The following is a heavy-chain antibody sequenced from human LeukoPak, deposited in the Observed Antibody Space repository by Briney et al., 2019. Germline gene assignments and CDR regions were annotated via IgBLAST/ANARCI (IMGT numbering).Heavy chain of an antibody. J-gene: IGHJ5*02. D-gene: IGHD4-17*01. CDR1: GGSISSGGYS. Sequence: SQTLSLTCAVSGGSISSGGYSWSWIRQPPGKGLEWIGYIYHSGSTYYNPSLKSRVTISVDRSKNQFSLKLSSVTAADTAVYYCARVHGDYVPAWFDPWGQGTLVIVSS. CDR2: IYHSGST. CDR3: ARVHGDYVPAWFDP. V-gene: IGHV4-30-2*01.